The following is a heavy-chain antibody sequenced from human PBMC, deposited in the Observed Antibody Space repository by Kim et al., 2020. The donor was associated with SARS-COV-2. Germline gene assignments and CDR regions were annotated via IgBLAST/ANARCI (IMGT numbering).Heavy chain of an antibody. CDR3: ARGKGIAVAGTKNWFDP. D-gene: IGHD6-19*01. Sequence: SETLSLTCTVSGGSISSSSYYWGWIRQPPGKGLEWIGSIYYSGSTYYNPSLKSRVTISVDTSKNQFSLKLSSVTAADTAVYYCARGKGIAVAGTKNWFDP. CDR1: GGSISSSSYY. V-gene: IGHV4-39*07. CDR2: IYYSGST. J-gene: IGHJ5*02.